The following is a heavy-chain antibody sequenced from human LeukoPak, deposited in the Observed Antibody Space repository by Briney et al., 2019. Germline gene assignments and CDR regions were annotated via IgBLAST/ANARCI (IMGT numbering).Heavy chain of an antibody. Sequence: PSETLSLTCTVSGGSISSGGYYWSWIRQHSGKGLEWIGYIYYSGSTYYNPSLKSRVTISVDTSKNQFSLKLSSVTAADTAVYYCARHVGYCTNGVCPTDARGYMDVWGKGTTVTVSS. CDR2: IYYSGST. CDR3: ARHVGYCTNGVCPTDARGYMDV. J-gene: IGHJ6*03. D-gene: IGHD2-8*01. V-gene: IGHV4-31*03. CDR1: GGSISSGGYY.